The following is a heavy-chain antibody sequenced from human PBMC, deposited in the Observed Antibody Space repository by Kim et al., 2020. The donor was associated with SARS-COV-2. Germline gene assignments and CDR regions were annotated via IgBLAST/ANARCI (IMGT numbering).Heavy chain of an antibody. J-gene: IGHJ6*02. CDR2: ISAYNGNT. Sequence: ASVKVSCKASGYTFTSYGISWVRQAPGQGLEWMGWISAYNGNTNYAQKLQGRVTMTTDTSTSTAYMELRSLRSDDTAVYYCARGPSPYSSSWYYSYYYGMDVWGQGTTVTVSS. D-gene: IGHD6-13*01. CDR3: ARGPSPYSSSWYYSYYYGMDV. V-gene: IGHV1-18*04. CDR1: GYTFTSYG.